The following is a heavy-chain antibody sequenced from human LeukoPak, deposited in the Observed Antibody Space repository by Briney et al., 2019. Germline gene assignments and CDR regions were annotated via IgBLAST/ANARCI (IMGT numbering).Heavy chain of an antibody. Sequence: GGSLRLSCAASGFSFSSYAMTWVRQAPGKGLEWVSSLTGGGGTTYYADSVKGRFTVPRDNSKNTLYLPVNSLRAEDTAVYFCAKARGGTYHFDSWGQGTLVTVSS. CDR1: GFSFSSYA. CDR2: LTGGGGTT. CDR3: AKARGGTYHFDS. V-gene: IGHV3-23*01. J-gene: IGHJ4*02. D-gene: IGHD3-16*01.